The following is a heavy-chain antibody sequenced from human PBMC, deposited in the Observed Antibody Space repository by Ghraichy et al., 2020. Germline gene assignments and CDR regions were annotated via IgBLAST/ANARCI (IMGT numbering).Heavy chain of an antibody. CDR3: ARGRFCSGISCYYFDN. J-gene: IGHJ4*02. CDR2: IYHSGTT. D-gene: IGHD3-3*01. V-gene: IGHV4-59*01. CDR1: NGSIRDYF. Sequence: SETLSLICTVSNGSIRDYFWSWIRQPPGKGLEWIGYIYHSGTTSYNPSLKSRVTILVDTSKNNFSLRLTSVTAADTAVYFCARGRFCSGISCYYFDNWGRGTLVTVSS.